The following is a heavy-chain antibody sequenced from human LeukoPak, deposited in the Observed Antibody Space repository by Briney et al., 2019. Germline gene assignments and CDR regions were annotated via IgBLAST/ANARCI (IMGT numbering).Heavy chain of an antibody. Sequence: GGSLRLSSAASGFTVSSNYMSWVRQAPGKGLEWVSVIYSGGSTYYADSVKGRFTISRDNSKNTLYLQMNSLRAEDTAVYYCASRDDYNYVRDYWGQGTLVTVSS. V-gene: IGHV3-53*01. D-gene: IGHD5-24*01. CDR3: ASRDDYNYVRDY. CDR2: IYSGGST. CDR1: GFTVSSNY. J-gene: IGHJ4*02.